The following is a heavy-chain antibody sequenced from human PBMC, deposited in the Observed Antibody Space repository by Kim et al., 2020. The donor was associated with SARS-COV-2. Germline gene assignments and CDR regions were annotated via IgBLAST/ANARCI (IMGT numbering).Heavy chain of an antibody. D-gene: IGHD6-19*01. Sequence: YADSVKGRFTISRDDSKNTLYLQMNSLRAEDTAVYYCARDLGGSGWDGDYWGQGTLVTVSS. V-gene: IGHV3-33*01. CDR3: ARDLGGSGWDGDY. J-gene: IGHJ4*02.